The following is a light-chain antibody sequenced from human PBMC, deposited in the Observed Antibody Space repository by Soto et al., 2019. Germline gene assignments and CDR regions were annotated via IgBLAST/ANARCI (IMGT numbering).Light chain of an antibody. CDR1: SSDIGSSP. Sequence: QSVLTQPPSASGTPGQRVTISCSGSSSDIGSSPVNWYQQLPGTAPKLFIYSDNQRPSGVPDRFSGSKSGTSASLAISGLQSDDEADYYCAAWDDSLSTYVFGTGTKVTVL. CDR3: AAWDDSLSTYV. V-gene: IGLV1-44*01. CDR2: SDN. J-gene: IGLJ1*01.